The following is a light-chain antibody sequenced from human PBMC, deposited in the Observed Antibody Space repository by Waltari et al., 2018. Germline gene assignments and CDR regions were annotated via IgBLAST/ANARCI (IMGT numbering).Light chain of an antibody. CDR2: GAS. V-gene: IGKV3-20*01. CDR1: QSVSSSY. J-gene: IGKJ2*01. CDR3: QQYGSSPGT. Sequence: VLTQSPGTLSLSPGARAPLSCRASQSVSSSYLAWYQQKPGQAPRLLIYGASTRATGIPDRFSGSGSGTDFTLTISRLEPEDFAVFYCQQYGSSPGTFGQGTQLEMK.